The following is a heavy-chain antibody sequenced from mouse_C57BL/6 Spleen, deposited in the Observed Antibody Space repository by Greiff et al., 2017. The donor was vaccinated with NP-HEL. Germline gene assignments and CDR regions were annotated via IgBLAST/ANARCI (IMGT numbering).Heavy chain of an antibody. Sequence: VQLQESGAELVKPGASVKISCKASGYAFSSYWMNWVKQRPGKGLEWIGQIYPGDGDTNYNGKFKGKATLTADKSSSTAYMQLSSLTSEDSAVYYCARAGDYDEGEAMDYWGQGTSVTVSS. J-gene: IGHJ4*01. CDR1: GYAFSSYW. D-gene: IGHD2-4*01. CDR2: IYPGDGDT. CDR3: ARAGDYDEGEAMDY. V-gene: IGHV1-80*01.